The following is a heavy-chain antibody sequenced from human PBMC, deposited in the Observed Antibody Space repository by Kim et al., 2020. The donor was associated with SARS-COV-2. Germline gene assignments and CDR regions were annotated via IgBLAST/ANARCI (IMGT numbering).Heavy chain of an antibody. Sequence: GGSLRLSCAASGFTVSSNYMSWVRQAPGKGLEWVSVMYSDGSAYYADSVKGRFTISRDNSKNTLYLQMNSLRAEDTAVYYCARVAKIYDILTGYIPAMGDYWGQGTLVTVSS. CDR3: ARVAKIYDILTGYIPAMGDY. CDR1: GFTVSSNY. CDR2: MYSDGSA. D-gene: IGHD3-9*01. J-gene: IGHJ4*02. V-gene: IGHV3-53*01.